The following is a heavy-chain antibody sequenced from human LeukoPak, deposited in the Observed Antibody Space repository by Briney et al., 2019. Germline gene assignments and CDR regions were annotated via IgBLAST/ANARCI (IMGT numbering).Heavy chain of an antibody. CDR1: GYTFTSYG. Sequence: GASVKVSCKASGYTFTSYGMSWVRQAPGQGLEWMGWITAYNGNANYAQKFQGRVTMTRDTSISTAYMELSRLRSDDTAVYYCARGIRYCSSTNCPWPFNYWGQGTLVTVSS. CDR2: ITAYNGNA. J-gene: IGHJ4*02. D-gene: IGHD2-2*01. CDR3: ARGIRYCSSTNCPWPFNY. V-gene: IGHV1-18*01.